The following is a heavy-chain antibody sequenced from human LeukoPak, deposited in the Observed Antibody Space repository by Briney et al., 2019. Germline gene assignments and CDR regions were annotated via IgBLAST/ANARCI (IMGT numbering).Heavy chain of an antibody. CDR2: IYHSGST. CDR3: ATVTYYYDSSGYYDGDY. J-gene: IGHJ4*02. CDR1: GGSISSSNW. Sequence: PSETLSLTCAVSGGSISSSNWWSWVRQPPGKGLEWIGEIYHSGSTNYNPSLKSRVTISVDTSKNQFSLKLTSVTAADTAVYYCATVTYYYDSSGYYDGDYWGQGTLVTVSS. D-gene: IGHD3-22*01. V-gene: IGHV4-4*02.